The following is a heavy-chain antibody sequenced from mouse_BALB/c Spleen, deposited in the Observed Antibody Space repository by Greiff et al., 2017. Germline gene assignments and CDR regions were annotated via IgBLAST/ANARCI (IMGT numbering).Heavy chain of an antibody. J-gene: IGHJ1*01. Sequence: VQLKQSGAELVKPGASVKLSCTASGFNIKDTYMHWVKQRPEQGLEWIGRIDPANGNTKYDPKFQGKATITADTSSNTAYLQLSSLTSEDTAVYYCARRVDFYWYFDVWGAGTTVTVSS. V-gene: IGHV14-3*02. CDR3: ARRVDFYWYFDV. CDR2: IDPANGNT. D-gene: IGHD1-1*02. CDR1: GFNIKDTY.